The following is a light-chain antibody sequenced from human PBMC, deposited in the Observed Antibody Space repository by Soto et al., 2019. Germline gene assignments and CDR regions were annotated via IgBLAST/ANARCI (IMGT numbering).Light chain of an antibody. V-gene: IGKV3-20*01. CDR1: QSVSSSY. CDR3: QQYGSSPYT. Sequence: EIVLTQSPGTLSLSPGERATLSCRASQSVSSSYLAWYQQKPGQAPRLLIYGASSRATGIPDRFSGSGFGTDFTLTISRLEPEDFAVYYCQQYGSSPYTVGQGTKVDSK. CDR2: GAS. J-gene: IGKJ2*01.